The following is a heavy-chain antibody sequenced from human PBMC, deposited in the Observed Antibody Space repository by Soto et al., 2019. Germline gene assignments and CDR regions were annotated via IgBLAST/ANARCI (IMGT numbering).Heavy chain of an antibody. CDR1: GGSISSGGYY. J-gene: IGHJ6*02. V-gene: IGHV4-31*03. CDR2: IYYSGST. D-gene: IGHD3-10*01. CDR3: ARASYYYGSGSHPNYYYYGMDV. Sequence: SETLSLTCTVSGGSISSGGYYWSWIRQHPGKGLEWIGYIYYSGSTYYNPSLKSRVTISVDTSKNQFSLKLSSVTAADTAVYYCARASYYYGSGSHPNYYYYGMDVWGQGTTVTVSS.